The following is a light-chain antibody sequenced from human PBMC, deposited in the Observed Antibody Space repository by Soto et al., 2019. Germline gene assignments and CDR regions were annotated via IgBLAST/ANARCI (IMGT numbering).Light chain of an antibody. V-gene: IGLV7-46*01. CDR2: DTN. CDR3: SISYSGIRV. J-gene: IGLJ3*02. Sequence: QAVVTQEPSLTVSPGGTVTLTCASSTGAVATGHYPYWFQQKPGQAPRTLIYDTNNRHSWTPARFSGSLLGGKPALTLSGAQTEDEAEYYCSISYSGIRVFGGGTKLTVL. CDR1: TGAVATGHY.